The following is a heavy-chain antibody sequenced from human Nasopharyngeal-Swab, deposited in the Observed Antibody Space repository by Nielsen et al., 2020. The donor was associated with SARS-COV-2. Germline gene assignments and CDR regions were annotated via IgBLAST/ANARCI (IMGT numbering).Heavy chain of an antibody. Sequence: GESLKISCGASGFTLGSNWMSWVRQAPGKGLEWVANIKQDGSEKNYVDSVKGRFTISRDNAKNSLYLQMNSLRAEDTAVYYCARDQTFFVAAAGTLLPYYYYYYYMDVWGKGTTVTVSS. CDR3: ARDQTFFVAAAGTLLPYYYYYYYMDV. V-gene: IGHV3-7*01. CDR1: GFTLGSNW. J-gene: IGHJ6*03. D-gene: IGHD6-13*01. CDR2: IKQDGSEK.